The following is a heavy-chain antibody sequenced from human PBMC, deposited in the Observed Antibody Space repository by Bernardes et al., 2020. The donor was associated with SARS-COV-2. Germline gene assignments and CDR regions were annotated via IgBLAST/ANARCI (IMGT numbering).Heavy chain of an antibody. CDR2: ISSSSSYI. Sequence: GGSLRLSCAASGFTFSSYSMNWVRQAPGKGLEWVSSISSSSSYIYYADSVKGRFTISRDNAKNSLYLQMNSLRAEDTAVYYCARDGGIVVVPAARTIYGMDVWGQGTTVTVSS. J-gene: IGHJ6*02. V-gene: IGHV3-21*01. D-gene: IGHD2-2*01. CDR1: GFTFSSYS. CDR3: ARDGGIVVVPAARTIYGMDV.